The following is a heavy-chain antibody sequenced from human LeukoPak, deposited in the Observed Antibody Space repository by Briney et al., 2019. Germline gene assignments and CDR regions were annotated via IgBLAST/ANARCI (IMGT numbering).Heavy chain of an antibody. D-gene: IGHD3-16*01. CDR2: IYYSGST. Sequence: SQTLSLTCSVAGGSISSYYWSWIRQPPRKGLGWIGIIYYSGSTNDNPSLKARVTISVDTSKNQFSLQLSSVTAADTAVYYCARANTNNDAFDIWGRGTLVTVSS. CDR3: ARANTNNDAFDI. V-gene: IGHV4-59*01. J-gene: IGHJ3*02. CDR1: GGSISSYY.